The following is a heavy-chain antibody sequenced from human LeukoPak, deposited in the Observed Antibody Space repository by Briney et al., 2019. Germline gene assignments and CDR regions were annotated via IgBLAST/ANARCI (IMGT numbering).Heavy chain of an antibody. J-gene: IGHJ4*02. CDR1: GFTFSSSC. Sequence: GGSLRLSCVASGFTFSSSCMNWVRQAPGKGLEWVANIKYDGSEEYYVDSVKGRFTISRDNAQNSLYLQMNNLRAEDTAVYYCARDVYRSFGYWGQGTLVTVSS. V-gene: IGHV3-7*01. CDR3: ARDVYRSFGY. D-gene: IGHD5/OR15-5a*01. CDR2: IKYDGSEE.